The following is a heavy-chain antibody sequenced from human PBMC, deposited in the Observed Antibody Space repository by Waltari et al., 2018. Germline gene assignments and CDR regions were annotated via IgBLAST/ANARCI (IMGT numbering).Heavy chain of an antibody. CDR1: GYSISSSNW. Sequence: QVQLQESGPGLVKPSDTLSLTCAVSGYSISSSNWWGWIRQTPGKGLEWSGYSYYGRGTYYNPFLKSRVTMSVDTSKNHFSLKRSSVTAVDTAVYYCARNTEGYFDYWGQGTLVTVSS. J-gene: IGHJ4*02. CDR3: ARNTEGYFDY. CDR2: SYYGRGT. V-gene: IGHV4-28*01.